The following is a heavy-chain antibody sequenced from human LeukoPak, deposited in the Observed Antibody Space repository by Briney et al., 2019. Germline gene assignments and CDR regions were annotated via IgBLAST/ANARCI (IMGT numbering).Heavy chain of an antibody. D-gene: IGHD2-15*01. CDR3: ARYSTPQIAKQY. J-gene: IGHJ4*02. V-gene: IGHV3-23*01. Sequence: PGGSLRLSCLASGFTFSSYDMTWVRQTPGKGLEWVSAISGSGGSTFYVDSVKGRFTISRDNSKNTLFLHMNSLRVEDTAVYYCARYSTPQIAKQYWGQGTLVTVSS. CDR2: ISGSGGST. CDR1: GFTFSSYD.